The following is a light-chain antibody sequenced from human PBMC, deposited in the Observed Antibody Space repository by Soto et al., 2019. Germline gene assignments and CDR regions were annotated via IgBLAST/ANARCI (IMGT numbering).Light chain of an antibody. CDR2: AAS. Sequence: DIQMTQSPSSLSASVGDRVTITCRASQSIRNYLNWYRQKPGKAPNLLIFAASTLQSGVPSRFSGSGSGTDFTLTISSLQPEDSATYSCQQTYDAPLTFGGGTKVEIK. CDR3: QQTYDAPLT. V-gene: IGKV1-39*01. J-gene: IGKJ4*01. CDR1: QSIRNY.